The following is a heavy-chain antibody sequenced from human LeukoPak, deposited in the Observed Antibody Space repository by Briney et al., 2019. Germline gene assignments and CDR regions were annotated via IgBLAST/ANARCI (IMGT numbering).Heavy chain of an antibody. CDR1: GGSISSYY. V-gene: IGHV4-4*07. Sequence: SGTLSLTCTVSGGSISSYYWSWIRQPAGKGLEWIGRIYTSGSTNYNPSLKSRVTMSVDTSKNQFSLKLSSVTAADTAVYYCAREYSSGWYARWFDPWGQGTLVTVSS. CDR3: AREYSSGWYARWFDP. J-gene: IGHJ5*02. CDR2: IYTSGST. D-gene: IGHD6-19*01.